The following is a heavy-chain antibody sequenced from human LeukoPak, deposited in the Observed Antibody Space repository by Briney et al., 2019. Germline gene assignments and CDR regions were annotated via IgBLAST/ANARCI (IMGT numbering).Heavy chain of an antibody. V-gene: IGHV1-8*01. J-gene: IGHJ6*02. Sequence: ASVKVSCKASGYTFTSYDINWVRQATGQGLEWMGWMNPNSGNTGYAQKFQGRVTMTRNTSISTAYMELSSLRSEDTAVYYCAREGDYNRGSYYYYYGMDVWGQGTTVTVSS. CDR2: MNPNSGNT. CDR1: GYTFTSYD. CDR3: AREGDYNRGSYYYYYGMDV. D-gene: IGHD4-17*01.